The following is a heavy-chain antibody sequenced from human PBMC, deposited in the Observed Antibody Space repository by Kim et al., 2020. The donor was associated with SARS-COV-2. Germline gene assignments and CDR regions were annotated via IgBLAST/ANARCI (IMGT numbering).Heavy chain of an antibody. CDR2: IYPGDSDT. D-gene: IGHD2-2*01. Sequence: GESLKISCKGSGYSFTSYWIGWVRQMPGKGLEWMGIIYPGDSDTRYSPSFQGQVTISADKSNSTAYLQWSSLKASDTAMYYCARRVARYCSSTSCAAFDYWGQGTLVTVSS. CDR1: GYSFTSYW. J-gene: IGHJ4*02. V-gene: IGHV5-51*01. CDR3: ARRVARYCSSTSCAAFDY.